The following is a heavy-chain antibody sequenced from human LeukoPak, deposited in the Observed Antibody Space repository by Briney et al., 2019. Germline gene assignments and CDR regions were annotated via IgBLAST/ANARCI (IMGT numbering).Heavy chain of an antibody. Sequence: GGSLRLSCAASGFTFNNYAMSWVRQAPGKGLEWVSSISASGGSIYYADSVKGRFTISRDNSKNTVYLQMHSLRVEDTAIYYCAKDLFDYGNYDYFDSWGQRTLVTVSS. CDR2: ISASGGSI. J-gene: IGHJ4*02. V-gene: IGHV3-23*01. D-gene: IGHD4-11*01. CDR3: AKDLFDYGNYDYFDS. CDR1: GFTFNNYA.